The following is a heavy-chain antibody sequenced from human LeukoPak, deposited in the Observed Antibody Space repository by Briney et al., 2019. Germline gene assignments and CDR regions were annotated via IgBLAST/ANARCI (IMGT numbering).Heavy chain of an antibody. J-gene: IGHJ4*02. CDR3: ARGVVACPN. D-gene: IGHD2-15*01. Sequence: ASVKVSCKAFGYKLTDNWIHWVRQAPGQGLEWMGWINTKTGATNNAQKFQGRVTMTRDTSVNTAYIEVSRLTSDDTAVYFCARGVVACPNWGQGTLVTVSS. CDR1: GYKLTDNW. V-gene: IGHV1-2*02. CDR2: INTKTGAT.